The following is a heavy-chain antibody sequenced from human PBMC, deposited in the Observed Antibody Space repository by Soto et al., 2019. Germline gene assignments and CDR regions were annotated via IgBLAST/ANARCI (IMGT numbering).Heavy chain of an antibody. D-gene: IGHD2-21*01. CDR2: INPSGGDT. J-gene: IGHJ4*02. CDR3: ARGGCGGECSFDY. Sequence: ASVKVSCKASGYTFTSHYIHWVRKAPGQGLEWMGIINPSGGDTTYAQQFQGRVTMTRDTSTRTVYMELSSLRSEDTAVYYCARGGCGGECSFDYWGQGTLVTVSS. V-gene: IGHV1-46*01. CDR1: GYTFTSHY.